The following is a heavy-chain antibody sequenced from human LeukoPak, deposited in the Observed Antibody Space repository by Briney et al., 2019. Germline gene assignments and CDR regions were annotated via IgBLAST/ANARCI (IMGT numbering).Heavy chain of an antibody. D-gene: IGHD3-16*01. J-gene: IGHJ5*02. Sequence: SETLSLTCTVSGGSISSSSYYWGWIRQPPGKGLEWIGSIYYSGSTYYNPSLKSRVTISVDTSKNQFSLKLSSVTAADTAVYYCARGLRLRLHWFDPWGQGTLVTVSS. CDR2: IYYSGST. CDR1: GGSISSSSYY. V-gene: IGHV4-39*07. CDR3: ARGLRLRLHWFDP.